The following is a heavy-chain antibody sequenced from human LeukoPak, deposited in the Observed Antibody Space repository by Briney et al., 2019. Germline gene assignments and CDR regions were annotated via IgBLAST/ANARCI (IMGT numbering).Heavy chain of an antibody. D-gene: IGHD2-15*01. V-gene: IGHV3-7*03. CDR2: IKQDGNEK. J-gene: IGHJ4*02. CDR3: VREDRSCYYY. CDR1: GFSFSSWW. Sequence: GGSLRLSCAASGFSFSSWWMSWVRQAPGKGLEWVANIKQDGNEKYYVDSVKGRFTISRDNDKNSVYLQMNSLRAEDTAVYHCVREDRSCYYYWGQGTLVTVSS.